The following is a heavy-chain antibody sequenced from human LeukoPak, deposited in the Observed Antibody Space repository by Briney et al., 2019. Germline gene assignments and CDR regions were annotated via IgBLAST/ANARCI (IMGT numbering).Heavy chain of an antibody. J-gene: IGHJ3*02. CDR3: AKGYYEIHDAFDI. D-gene: IGHD3-9*01. CDR1: GFTFSTYA. Sequence: GGSLRLSCAASGFTFSTYAMHWVRQAPGKGLEWVAFISYGGRNKYYADSVKGRFTISRDNSKNTLFLQMNSLRAEDTAVYYCAKGYYEIHDAFDIWGQGTMVTVSS. CDR2: ISYGGRNK. V-gene: IGHV3-30*04.